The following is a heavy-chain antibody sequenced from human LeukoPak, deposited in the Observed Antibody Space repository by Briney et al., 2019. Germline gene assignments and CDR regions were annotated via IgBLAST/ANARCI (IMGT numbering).Heavy chain of an antibody. CDR1: GFTFSSYG. V-gene: IGHV3-7*01. CDR2: IKQDGSEK. Sequence: PGGSLRLSCAASGFTFSSYGMSWVRQAPGKGLEWVANIKQDGSEKYYVDSVKGRFTISRDNAKNSLYLQMNSLRAEDTAVYYCASTYSYGGTTGDYYMDVWGKGTTVTVSS. CDR3: ASTYSYGGTTGDYYMDV. J-gene: IGHJ6*03. D-gene: IGHD5-18*01.